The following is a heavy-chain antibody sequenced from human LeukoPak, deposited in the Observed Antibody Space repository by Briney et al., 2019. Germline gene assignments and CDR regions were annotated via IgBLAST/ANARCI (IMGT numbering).Heavy chain of an antibody. CDR3: ARQYNKGLDY. Sequence: PGGSLRLSCAASGFTFSCCPIHWVRQTPGKGLEWVAVISEDGGNKYYADSVTGRFTISRDNSRNTLFLEMNSLRPEDTAIYYCARQYNKGLDYWGQGTLVTVPS. J-gene: IGHJ4*02. V-gene: IGHV3-30*04. CDR2: ISEDGGNK. CDR1: GFTFSCCP. D-gene: IGHD1-14*01.